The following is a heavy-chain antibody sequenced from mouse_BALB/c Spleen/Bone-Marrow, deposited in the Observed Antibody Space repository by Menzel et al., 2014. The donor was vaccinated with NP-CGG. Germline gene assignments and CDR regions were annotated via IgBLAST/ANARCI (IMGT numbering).Heavy chain of an antibody. CDR3: SREITRYAVDY. Sequence: QVQLKQSGAGLVRPGTSVKVSCKASGYAFTNYWIEWVKQRPGQGLEWIGVINPGSGGVNYNEKFKGKATLTADKSSSTAYIQLSSLTSDDSAVYFCSREITRYAVDYWGQGTSVTVSS. V-gene: IGHV1-54*01. CDR1: GYAFTNYW. J-gene: IGHJ4*01. D-gene: IGHD2-4*01. CDR2: INPGSGGV.